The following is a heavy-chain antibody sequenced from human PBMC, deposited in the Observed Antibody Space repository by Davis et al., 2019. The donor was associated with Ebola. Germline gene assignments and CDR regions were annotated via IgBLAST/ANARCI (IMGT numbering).Heavy chain of an antibody. CDR2: MYYTGST. CDR1: GGFLTTYY. Sequence: PSETLSLTCTVSGGFLTTYYWSWIRQPPGKGLEWIGYMYYTGSTNYNPSLKSRVTISVDTSKNQFSLKLNSVTAADTAVYFCARHAQIVGAVDAFDTWGQGTMVTVSS. V-gene: IGHV4-59*08. D-gene: IGHD1-26*01. J-gene: IGHJ3*02. CDR3: ARHAQIVGAVDAFDT.